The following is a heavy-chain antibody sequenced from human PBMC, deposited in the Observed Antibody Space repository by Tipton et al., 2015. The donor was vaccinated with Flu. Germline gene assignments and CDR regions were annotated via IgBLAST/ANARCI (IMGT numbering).Heavy chain of an antibody. Sequence: LRLSCTVSGDSISSGTYYWSWIRQPPGKGLEWIGEINHSGSTNYNPSLKSRVTISVDTSKNQFSLKLSSVTAADTAVYYCARGPLLDLWGRGTLVTVSS. CDR2: INHSGST. J-gene: IGHJ2*01. V-gene: IGHV4-39*07. D-gene: IGHD5/OR15-5a*01. CDR3: ARGPLLDL. CDR1: GDSISSGTYY.